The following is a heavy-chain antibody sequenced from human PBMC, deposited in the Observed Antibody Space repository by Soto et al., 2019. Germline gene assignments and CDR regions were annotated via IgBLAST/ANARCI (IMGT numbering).Heavy chain of an antibody. J-gene: IGHJ6*02. Sequence: GGSLRLSCAASGFAFRSYAIHWVRQAPGKGLEWVAIISYDGTNKYYADSVMDRFTISRDNSKNTVYLQMNSLRGDDTAMYYCARDLVMEETRWNYYGMDVWGQGTTVTVSS. V-gene: IGHV3-30-3*01. CDR3: ARDLVMEETRWNYYGMDV. D-gene: IGHD3-22*01. CDR1: GFAFRSYA. CDR2: ISYDGTNK.